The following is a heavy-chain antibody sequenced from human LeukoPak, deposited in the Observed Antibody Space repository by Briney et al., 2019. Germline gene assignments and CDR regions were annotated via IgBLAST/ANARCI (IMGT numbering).Heavy chain of an antibody. V-gene: IGHV1-69*13. CDR1: GGTFSSYA. J-gene: IGHJ4*02. CDR3: AISFEYNSSSAQYYFDY. D-gene: IGHD6-6*01. CDR2: IIPIFGTA. Sequence: ASVKVSCKASGGTFSSYAISWVRQAPGQGLEWMGGIIPIFGTANYAQKFQGRVTITADESTSTAYMELSSLRSEDTAVYYCAISFEYNSSSAQYYFDYWGQGTLVTVSS.